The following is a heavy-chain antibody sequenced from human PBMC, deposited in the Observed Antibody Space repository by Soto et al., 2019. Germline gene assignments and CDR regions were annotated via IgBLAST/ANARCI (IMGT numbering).Heavy chain of an antibody. V-gene: IGHV3-30-3*01. D-gene: IGHD3-10*01. CDR2: ISYDGSNK. CDR3: ARVLTMVRGVIIRESAFDI. Sequence: GGSLRLSCAASGFTFSSYAMHWVRQAPGKGLEWVAVISYDGSNKYYADSVKGRFTISRDNSKNTLYLQMNSLRAEDTAVYYCARVLTMVRGVIIRESAFDIWGQGTMVTVSS. J-gene: IGHJ3*02. CDR1: GFTFSSYA.